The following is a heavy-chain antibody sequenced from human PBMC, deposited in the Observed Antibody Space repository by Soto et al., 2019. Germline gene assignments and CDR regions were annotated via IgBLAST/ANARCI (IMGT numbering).Heavy chain of an antibody. D-gene: IGHD3-22*01. CDR2: ILHIGST. Sequence: VQLQESRPGLVKPSGTLSLTCTVSGGSISTTNWWSWVRQSPGKGLEWIGEILHIGSTNYNPSLKSRVTISIDKSKNQFSLRLSSVTAADTAVYYCASGFDSDGLYNGGHPWGQGTLVSVSS. CDR1: GGSISTTNW. V-gene: IGHV4-4*02. J-gene: IGHJ5*02. CDR3: ASGFDSDGLYNGGHP.